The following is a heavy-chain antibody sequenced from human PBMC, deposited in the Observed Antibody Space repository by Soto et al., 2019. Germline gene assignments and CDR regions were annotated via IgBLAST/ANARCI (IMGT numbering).Heavy chain of an antibody. J-gene: IGHJ4*02. CDR2: IYHSGGT. CDR1: GGSISSSNW. CDR3: ARGGGYDFFDY. V-gene: IGHV4-4*02. D-gene: IGHD5-12*01. Sequence: VQLQESGPGLVKPSGTLSLTCAVSGGSISSSNWWSWVRQPPGKGLEWIGEIYHSGGTNYNPSLKRXXTXSXXTSKNHFSLKLSSVTAADTAVYYCARGGGYDFFDYWGQGTLVTVSS.